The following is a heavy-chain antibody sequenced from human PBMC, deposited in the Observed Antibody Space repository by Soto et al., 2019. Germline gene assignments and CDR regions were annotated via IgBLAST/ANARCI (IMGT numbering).Heavy chain of an antibody. D-gene: IGHD2-21*01. CDR2: INSGGNIT. CDR1: GFALSRYW. J-gene: IGHJ6*02. V-gene: IGHV3-74*01. CDR3: ARSLWSPYFYYGLDV. Sequence: GVSLSLSCTASGFALSRYWMYWVRQAPGKGLVWVSHINSGGNITPYPDSVRGRFTISRDNSKNTLYLDMHSLTTDDTAVYFCARSLWSPYFYYGLDVWGQGTTVTVSS.